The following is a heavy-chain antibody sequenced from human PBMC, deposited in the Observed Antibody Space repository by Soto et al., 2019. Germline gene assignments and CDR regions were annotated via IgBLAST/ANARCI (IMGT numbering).Heavy chain of an antibody. CDR1: GGTFSSYA. Sequence: QVQLVQSGAEVKKPGSSVKVSCKASGGTFSSYAISWVRQAPGQGLEWMGGIIPIFGTANYAQKLQGRVTITADESTSTAYMELSSLRSEDTAVYYCARGSRYFDWLLFDYWGQGTLVTVSS. CDR3: ARGSRYFDWLLFDY. D-gene: IGHD3-9*01. J-gene: IGHJ4*02. CDR2: IIPIFGTA. V-gene: IGHV1-69*01.